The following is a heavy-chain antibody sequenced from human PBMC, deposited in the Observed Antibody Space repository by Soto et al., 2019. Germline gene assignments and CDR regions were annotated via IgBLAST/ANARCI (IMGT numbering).Heavy chain of an antibody. CDR3: ARRYCSTTSCLAGFDP. V-gene: IGHV4-34*01. CDR1: GGSFSGDH. CDR2: INHSGST. J-gene: IGHJ5*02. D-gene: IGHD2-2*01. Sequence: SETLSLTCAVYGGSFSGDHWSWIRQPPGKGLEWIGEINHSGSTNYNPSLKSRVTISVDTSKKQISLKLNSVTAADTAVYYCARRYCSTTSCLAGFDPWSRGTLVTVSS.